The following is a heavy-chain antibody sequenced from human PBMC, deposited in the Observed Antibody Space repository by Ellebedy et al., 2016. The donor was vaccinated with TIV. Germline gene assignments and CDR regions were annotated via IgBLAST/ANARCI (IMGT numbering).Heavy chain of an antibody. CDR1: GYSFTTYW. CDR3: ARGPSWTAYYGRGELDY. J-gene: IGHJ4*02. Sequence: GESLKISXKGSGYSFTTYWIAWVRQRPGQGLEWMGIVYPGDADTKYNPSLKGQVTISADTSISTAFLQWSSLKTSDTAIYFCARGPSWTAYYGRGELDYWGQGTLVTVSS. V-gene: IGHV5-51*01. CDR2: VYPGDADT. D-gene: IGHD3/OR15-3a*01.